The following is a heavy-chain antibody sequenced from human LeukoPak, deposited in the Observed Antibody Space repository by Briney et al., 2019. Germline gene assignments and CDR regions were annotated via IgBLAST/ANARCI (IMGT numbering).Heavy chain of an antibody. CDR2: ISSSGSTI. D-gene: IGHD3-22*01. CDR3: AREGHVTMIVSPNYFDY. V-gene: IGHV3-11*04. Sequence: GGSLRLSCAASGFTFSDYYMTWIRQAPGKGLEWVSYISSSGSTIYYADSVKGRFTISRDNAKNSLYLQMNSLRAEDTAVYYCAREGHVTMIVSPNYFDYWGQGTLVTVSS. J-gene: IGHJ4*02. CDR1: GFTFSDYY.